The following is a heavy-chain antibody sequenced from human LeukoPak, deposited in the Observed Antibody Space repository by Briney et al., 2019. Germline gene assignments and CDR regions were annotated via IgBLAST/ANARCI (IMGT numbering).Heavy chain of an antibody. CDR2: INSDGSST. V-gene: IGHV3-74*01. CDR3: ARSSSGGWRNETFDY. D-gene: IGHD6-19*01. CDR1: GFTFSSYW. J-gene: IGHJ4*02. Sequence: SGGSLRLSCAASGFTFSSYWMHWVRQAPGKGLVWVSRINSDGSSTSYADSVKGRFTISRDNAKNTLYLQMNSLRAEDTAVYYCARSSSGGWRNETFDYWGQGTLVTVSS.